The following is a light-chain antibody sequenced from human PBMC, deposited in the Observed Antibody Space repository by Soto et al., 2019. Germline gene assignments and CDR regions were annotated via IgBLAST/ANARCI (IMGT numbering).Light chain of an antibody. CDR3: QSFDRSLSAWV. J-gene: IGLJ3*02. CDR1: SSNIGAGYD. Sequence: QSVLTQPPSVSGAPGQRVTISCTGSSSNIGAGYDVHWYQHLPGTAPKLLIYGNNNRPSGVPDRFSGSKSGTSASLAITGLQAEDEADYCCQSFDRSLSAWVFGGGTKLTVL. CDR2: GNN. V-gene: IGLV1-40*01.